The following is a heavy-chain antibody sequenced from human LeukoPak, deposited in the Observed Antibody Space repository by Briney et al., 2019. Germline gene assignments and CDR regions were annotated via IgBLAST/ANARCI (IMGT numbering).Heavy chain of an antibody. CDR2: IYTSGST. D-gene: IGHD6-6*01. CDR1: GGSISSGSYY. V-gene: IGHV4-61*02. J-gene: IGHJ6*02. CDR3: ARDIAARDYYYGMDV. Sequence: PSQTLSLTCTVSGGSISSGSYYWSWIRQPAGKGLEWIGRIYTSGSTNYNPSLKSRVTISVDTSKNQFSLKLSSVTAADTAVYYCARDIAARDYYYGMDVWSQGTTVTVPS.